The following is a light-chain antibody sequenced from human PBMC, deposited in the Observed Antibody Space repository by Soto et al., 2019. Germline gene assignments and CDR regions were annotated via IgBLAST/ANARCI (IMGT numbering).Light chain of an antibody. Sequence: QSALTQPASVSGSPGQSITNSCTGTSSDVGGYNYVSWYQQHPGKAPKLMIYDVSNRPSGVSNRFSGSKSGNTASLTISGLQAEDEADYYCSSSPYVFGTGTKVTVL. CDR2: DVS. V-gene: IGLV2-14*01. CDR3: SSSPYV. J-gene: IGLJ1*01. CDR1: SSDVGGYNY.